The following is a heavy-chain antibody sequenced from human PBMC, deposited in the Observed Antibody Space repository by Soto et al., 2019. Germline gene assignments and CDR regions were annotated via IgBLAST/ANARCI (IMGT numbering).Heavy chain of an antibody. CDR2: ISGGGGGT. J-gene: IGHJ4*02. V-gene: IGHV3-23*01. CDR1: GFIFSNYA. D-gene: IGHD4-4*01. CDR3: ARGMTTVTTIDY. Sequence: GGSLRLSCSASGFIFSNYAMSWIRQAPGKGLEWVSSISGGGGGTHYADSVKGRFTISRDNSKSTLHLQINRLRTEDTAVYYCARGMTTVTTIDYWGQGTLVTVSS.